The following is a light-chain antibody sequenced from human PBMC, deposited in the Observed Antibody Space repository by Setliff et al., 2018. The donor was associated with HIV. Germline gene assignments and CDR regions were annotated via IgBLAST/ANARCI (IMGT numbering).Light chain of an antibody. J-gene: IGLJ1*01. CDR2: DVY. CDR1: NSDVGSYNY. V-gene: IGLV2-14*03. Sequence: SALAQPASVSGSPGQSITISCSGTNSDVGSYNYVSWYQQHPGKAPKLIIYDVYYRPSGISSRFSGSKSGNTASLTISGLQLEDEADYYCASYTSTNTFDVFGTGTKVTVL. CDR3: ASYTSTNTFDV.